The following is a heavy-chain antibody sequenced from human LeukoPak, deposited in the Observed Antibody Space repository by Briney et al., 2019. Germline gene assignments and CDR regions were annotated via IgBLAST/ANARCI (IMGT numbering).Heavy chain of an antibody. CDR2: IIPIFGTA. CDR3: AGPEYYYGSGGFDY. D-gene: IGHD3-10*01. J-gene: IGHJ4*02. CDR1: GYTFTSYG. Sequence: WASVKVSCKASGYTFTSYGISWVRQAPGQGLEWMGRIIPIFGTANYAQKFQGRVTITTDESTSTAYMELSSLRSEDTAVYYCAGPEYYYGSGGFDYWGQGTLVTVSS. V-gene: IGHV1-69*05.